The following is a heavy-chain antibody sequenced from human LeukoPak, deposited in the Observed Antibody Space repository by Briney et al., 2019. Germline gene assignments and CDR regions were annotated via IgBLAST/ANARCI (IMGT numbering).Heavy chain of an antibody. CDR3: AKDRGIAAVGIIFEY. J-gene: IGHJ4*02. D-gene: IGHD6-13*01. CDR1: GLTFNNAW. Sequence: KTGGSPRLSCAASGLTFNNAWMNWVRQAPGKGLEWVGRIRSKTNGGTTDYAAPVKGRFIISRDDSKNTLYLQMNSLKTEDTAVYYCAKDRGIAAVGIIFEYWGQGALVTVSS. CDR2: IRSKTNGGTT. V-gene: IGHV3-15*01.